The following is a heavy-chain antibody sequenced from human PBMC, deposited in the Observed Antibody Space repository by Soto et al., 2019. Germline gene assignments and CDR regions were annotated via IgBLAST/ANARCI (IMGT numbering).Heavy chain of an antibody. CDR3: ARVFPSTYYYDSSGYSAPTYYYYGMDV. CDR2: IIPIFGTA. D-gene: IGHD3-22*01. CDR1: GGTFSSYA. Sequence: SVKVSCKASGGTFSSYAISWVRQAPGQGLEWMGGIIPIFGTANYAQKFQGRVTITADESTSTAYMELSSLRSEDTAVYYCARVFPSTYYYDSSGYSAPTYYYYGMDVWGQGTTVTVSS. J-gene: IGHJ6*02. V-gene: IGHV1-69*13.